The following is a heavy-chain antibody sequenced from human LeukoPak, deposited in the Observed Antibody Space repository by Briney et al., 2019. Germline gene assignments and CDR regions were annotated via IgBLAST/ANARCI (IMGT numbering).Heavy chain of an antibody. CDR3: ARDKCPYWYFDR. CDR1: DGSITSYY. J-gene: IGHJ2*01. Sequence: SETLSRTFTVSDGSITSYYWNWIRQPPGKGLEWIGNIYNSGSTDYNPFLKSRVTISLNTSKNPISLKLSSVTAADTAVYYCARDKCPYWYFDRWGGGTLVTVSS. CDR2: IYNSGST. V-gene: IGHV4-59*01.